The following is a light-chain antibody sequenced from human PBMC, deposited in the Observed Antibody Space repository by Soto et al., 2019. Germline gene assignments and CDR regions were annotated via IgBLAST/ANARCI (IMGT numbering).Light chain of an antibody. CDR3: NSYTTSTTLV. J-gene: IGLJ1*01. CDR1: SSDVGGYNY. V-gene: IGLV2-14*01. Sequence: QSVLTQPASVSGSPGQSITISCTGTSSDVGGYNYVSWYQHHPVKAPKLMIYEVTSRPSGVSNRFSGSKSGNTASLTISGLQAEDEADYYCNSYTTSTTLVFGSGTKLTVL. CDR2: EVT.